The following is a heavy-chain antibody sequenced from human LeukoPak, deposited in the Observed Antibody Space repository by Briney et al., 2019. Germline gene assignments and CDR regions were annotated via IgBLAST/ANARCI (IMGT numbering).Heavy chain of an antibody. V-gene: IGHV2-5*02. CDR3: AHRTGGDNNYYWFDP. CDR1: GFSLSTSGVR. Sequence: SGPTPVKPTQTLTLTCTFSGFSLSTSGVRVGWIPQPPGKALHWLALIYWDDDKRYSPSLKSRLTITKDTSKNQVVLTMTNMDPVDTATYYCAHRTGGDNNYYWFDPWGQGTLVTVSS. D-gene: IGHD4-11*01. CDR2: IYWDDDK. J-gene: IGHJ5*02.